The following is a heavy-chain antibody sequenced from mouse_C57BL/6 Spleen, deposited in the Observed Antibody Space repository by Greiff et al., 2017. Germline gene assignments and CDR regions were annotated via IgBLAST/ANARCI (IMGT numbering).Heavy chain of an antibody. V-gene: IGHV1-72*01. CDR1: GYTFTSYW. J-gene: IGHJ4*01. D-gene: IGHD1-1*01. CDR2: IDPNSGGT. CDR3: ARPITTVVAKGYYYAMDY. Sequence: QVQLQQPGAELVKPGASVKLSCKASGYTFTSYWMHWVKQRPGRGLEWIGRIDPNSGGTKYNEKFKSKATLTVDKPSSTAYMQRSSLTSEDSAVYYCARPITTVVAKGYYYAMDYWGQGTSVTVSS.